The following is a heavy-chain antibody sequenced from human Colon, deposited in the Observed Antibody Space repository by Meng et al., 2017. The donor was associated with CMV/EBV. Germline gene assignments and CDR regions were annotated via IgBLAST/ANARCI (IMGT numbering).Heavy chain of an antibody. V-gene: IGHV4-59*01. Sequence: GSLRLSCSVSGGSINSYYWSWIRQPPGKGLEWIGYIYYTGNTNYNPSLKSRLSMSVDTSKNQFSLKLSSVTAADTAVYFCARGRNWFNPWGRGMLVTVSS. CDR2: IYYTGNT. CDR3: ARGRNWFNP. CDR1: GGSINSYY. J-gene: IGHJ5*02.